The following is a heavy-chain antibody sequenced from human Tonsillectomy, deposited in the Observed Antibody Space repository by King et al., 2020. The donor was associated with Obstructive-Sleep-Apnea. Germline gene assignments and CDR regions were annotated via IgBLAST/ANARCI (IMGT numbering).Heavy chain of an antibody. CDR1: GGSISSSSYY. D-gene: IGHD3-22*01. Sequence: VQLQESGPGLVKPSETLSLTCTVSGGSISSSSYYWGWIRQPPGKGLEWIGTIYYSGSTYYNPSPKSRVTISVDTSKNQFSLKLRSVTAADTAVYYCARGSRYYYDGSGYYYFDYWGQGTLVTVSS. J-gene: IGHJ4*02. V-gene: IGHV4-39*07. CDR2: IYYSGST. CDR3: ARGSRYYYDGSGYYYFDY.